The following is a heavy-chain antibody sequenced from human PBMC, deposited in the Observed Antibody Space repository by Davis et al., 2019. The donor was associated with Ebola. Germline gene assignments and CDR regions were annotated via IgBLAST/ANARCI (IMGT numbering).Heavy chain of an antibody. CDR2: ISYDGSNK. CDR3: ASPAAGWELLRGSGFDY. Sequence: PGGSLRLSCAASGFTFSSYAMHWVRQAPGKGLEWVAVISYDGSNKYYADSVKGRFTISRDNSKNTLYLQMNSLRAEDTAVYYCASPAAGWELLRGSGFDYWGQGTLVTVSS. J-gene: IGHJ4*02. CDR1: GFTFSSYA. V-gene: IGHV3-30-3*01. D-gene: IGHD1-26*01.